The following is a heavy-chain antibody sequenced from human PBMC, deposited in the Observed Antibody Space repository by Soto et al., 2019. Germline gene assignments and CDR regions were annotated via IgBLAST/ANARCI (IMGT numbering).Heavy chain of an antibody. V-gene: IGHV1-18*04. CDR1: GYTFTSYG. J-gene: IGHJ5*02. Sequence: ASVKVSCKASGYTFTSYGISWVRQAPGQGLEWMGWISAYNGNTNYAQKLQGRVTMTTDTSTSTAYMELRSLRSDDTAVYYCAGALQYDFWSGYFDNWFDPWGQGTLVTVSS. D-gene: IGHD3-3*01. CDR3: AGALQYDFWSGYFDNWFDP. CDR2: ISAYNGNT.